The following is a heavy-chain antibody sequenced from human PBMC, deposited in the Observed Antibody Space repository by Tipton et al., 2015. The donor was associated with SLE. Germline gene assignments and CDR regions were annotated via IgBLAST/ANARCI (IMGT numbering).Heavy chain of an antibody. D-gene: IGHD3-10*01. CDR1: GDSVSSRY. V-gene: IGHV4-59*02. CDR2: IYDSENT. J-gene: IGHJ4*02. CDR3: ASGDDLPYYLEN. Sequence: TLSLTCTVSGDSVSSRYFNWIPQSPGKGLEWIGYIYDSENTNYNPSLKSRVTILVDRSKNQFSLKLNSVTAADTAVYYCASGDDLPYYLENWGQGTLVTVSS.